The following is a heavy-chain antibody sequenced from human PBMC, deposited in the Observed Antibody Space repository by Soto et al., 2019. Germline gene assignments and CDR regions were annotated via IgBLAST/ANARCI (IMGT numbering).Heavy chain of an antibody. CDR2: IIPIFGTA. CDR1: GGTFSSYA. D-gene: IGHD6-13*01. V-gene: IGHV1-69*13. CDR3: ARALLPLRIAAALDY. J-gene: IGHJ4*02. Sequence: GASVKVSCKASGGTFSSYAISWVRQAPGQGLEWMGGIIPIFGTANYAQKFQGRVTITADESTSTAYMELSSLRSEDTAVYYCARALLPLRIAAALDYWGQGTLVTVSS.